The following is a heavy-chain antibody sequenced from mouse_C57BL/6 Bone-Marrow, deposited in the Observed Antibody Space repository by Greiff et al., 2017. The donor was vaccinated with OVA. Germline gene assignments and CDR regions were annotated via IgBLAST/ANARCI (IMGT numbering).Heavy chain of an antibody. CDR3: ARSAYYDYDWYFDY. Sequence: QVQLQQPGAELVQPGASVKLSCKASGYTFTSYWMQWVQQRPGQGLEWIGEIDPSDSYTTYHQKFKGKATLTVDTSSSTAYMQLSSLTSEDSAVYYCARSAYYDYDWYFDYWGQGTTLTVSS. CDR2: IDPSDSYT. CDR1: GYTFTSYW. D-gene: IGHD2-4*01. J-gene: IGHJ2*01. V-gene: IGHV1-50*01.